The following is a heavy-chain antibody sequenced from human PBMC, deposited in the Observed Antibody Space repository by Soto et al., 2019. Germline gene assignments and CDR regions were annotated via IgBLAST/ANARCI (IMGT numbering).Heavy chain of an antibody. Sequence: PSETLSLTCTVSGGSISSYYWSWIRQPPGKGLEWIGYIYYTGSIMYNPSFKSRLTMAVDTTKNQFSLQLTSVTAADTAVYFCAREDDGGDRDYYGLDVWGQGTTVTVSS. CDR2: IYYTGSI. V-gene: IGHV4-59*12. CDR1: GGSISSYY. J-gene: IGHJ6*02. D-gene: IGHD2-21*02. CDR3: AREDDGGDRDYYGLDV.